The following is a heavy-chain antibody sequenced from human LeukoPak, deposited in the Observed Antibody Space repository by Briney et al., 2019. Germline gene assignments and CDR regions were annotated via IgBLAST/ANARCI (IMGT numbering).Heavy chain of an antibody. Sequence: ASVKVSCKASGYTFTSYYLQWVRQAPGQGLEWMGIINPSGGNTSYAQKFQGRVTMTRDMSTSTVYMELSSLRSEDTAVYYCASQKGIVGATGNWFDPWGQGTLVTVSS. CDR2: INPSGGNT. J-gene: IGHJ5*02. CDR1: GYTFTSYY. D-gene: IGHD1-26*01. CDR3: ASQKGIVGATGNWFDP. V-gene: IGHV1-46*01.